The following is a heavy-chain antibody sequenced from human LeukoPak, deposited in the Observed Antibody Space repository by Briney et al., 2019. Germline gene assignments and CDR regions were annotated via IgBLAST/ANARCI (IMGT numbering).Heavy chain of an antibody. CDR2: ISGSGGST. Sequence: PGGSLRLSCAASGFTFSSYAMSWVRQAPGKGLEWVSAISGSGGSTYYADSVKGRFTISRDNSKNTLYLQMNSRRAEDTAVYYCAKELVGSYVESRGDYWGQGTLVTVSS. CDR1: GFTFSSYA. V-gene: IGHV3-23*01. CDR3: AKELVGSYVESRGDY. D-gene: IGHD1-26*01. J-gene: IGHJ4*02.